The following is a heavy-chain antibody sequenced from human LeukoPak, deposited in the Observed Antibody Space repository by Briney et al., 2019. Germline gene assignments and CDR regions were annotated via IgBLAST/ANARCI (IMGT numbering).Heavy chain of an antibody. CDR3: AKSIAVAGLGGGRIFDY. Sequence: GGSLRLSCAASGFTFSSYDMHWVRQATGKGLEWVSAIGTAGDTYYPGSVKGRFTISRENSKNTLHLQMNSLRDEDRAVYYCAKSIAVAGLGGGRIFDYWGQGTLVTVSS. V-gene: IGHV3-13*01. CDR2: IGTAGDT. CDR1: GFTFSSYD. J-gene: IGHJ4*02. D-gene: IGHD6-19*01.